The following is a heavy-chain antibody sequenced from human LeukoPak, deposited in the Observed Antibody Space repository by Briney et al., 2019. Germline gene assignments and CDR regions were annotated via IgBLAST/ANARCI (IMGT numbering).Heavy chain of an antibody. V-gene: IGHV4-59*01. D-gene: IGHD1-14*01. CDR1: GGSISSYY. J-gene: IGHJ6*03. Sequence: SETLSLICTVSGGSISSYYWSWIRLPPGKGLEWIGYIYYSRSTNYNPSLKSRVTISVDTSKNQFSLKLSSVTAADTAVYYCAGTYKYYYYYYMDVWGKGTTVTISS. CDR3: AGTYKYYYYYYMDV. CDR2: IYYSRST.